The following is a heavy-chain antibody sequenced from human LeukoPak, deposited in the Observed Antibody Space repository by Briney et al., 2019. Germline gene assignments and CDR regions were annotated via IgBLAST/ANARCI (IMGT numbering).Heavy chain of an antibody. CDR3: AKDGFAGSSYSYFDY. D-gene: IGHD6-6*01. Sequence: GGSLRLSCAASGFTFSSYGMHWVRQAPGKGLEWVAFIRYDGSNKYYADSVKGRFTISRDNSKNTLYLQMNSLRAEDTAVYYCAKDGFAGSSYSYFDYWGQGTLVTVSS. J-gene: IGHJ4*02. V-gene: IGHV3-30*02. CDR1: GFTFSSYG. CDR2: IRYDGSNK.